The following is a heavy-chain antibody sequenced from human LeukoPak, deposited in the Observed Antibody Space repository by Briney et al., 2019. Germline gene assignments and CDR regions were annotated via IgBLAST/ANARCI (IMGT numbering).Heavy chain of an antibody. D-gene: IGHD1-26*01. Sequence: GGALRLSCAASGCTFSSYGLHWVRQAPGTGRERVAVIFFDGSKEFYTDSVKGRFTISRDNSKNTLYLQMNSLRAEDTAVYYCAKDCIAISDWEQLGYWGQGILVTVSS. J-gene: IGHJ4*02. CDR2: IFFDGSKE. CDR3: AKDCIAISDWEQLGY. CDR1: GCTFSSYG. V-gene: IGHV3-33*06.